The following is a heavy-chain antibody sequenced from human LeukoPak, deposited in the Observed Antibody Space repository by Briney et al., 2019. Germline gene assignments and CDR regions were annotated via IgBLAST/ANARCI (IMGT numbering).Heavy chain of an antibody. CDR1: GYTFTSYG. D-gene: IGHD3-22*01. CDR2: ISAYNGNT. Sequence: ASVKVSCKAPGYTFTSYGISWVRQAPGQGLEWMGWISAYNGNTNYAQKLQGRVTMTTDTSTSTAYMDLRSLRSDDTAVYYCARVGRNRYYSDRSGYLGGWFDPWGQGTLVTVSS. CDR3: ARVGRNRYYSDRSGYLGGWFDP. V-gene: IGHV1-18*01. J-gene: IGHJ5*02.